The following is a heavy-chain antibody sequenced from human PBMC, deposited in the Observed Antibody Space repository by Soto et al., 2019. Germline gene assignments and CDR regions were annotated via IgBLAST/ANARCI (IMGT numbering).Heavy chain of an antibody. J-gene: IGHJ5*02. V-gene: IGHV4-61*01. CDR1: VGSFNRGSYY. CDR3: AGFGAAGRTVEGFDP. D-gene: IGHD6-13*01. CDR2: ILDSGTT. Sequence: ETLSLTGFVSVGSFNRGSYYWTWILQPPGKGLEWIGYILDSGTTNYNPSLKSRVTISVDTSKNQFSLKLSSVTAADTAVYYCAGFGAAGRTVEGFDPWGQGTLVTVSS.